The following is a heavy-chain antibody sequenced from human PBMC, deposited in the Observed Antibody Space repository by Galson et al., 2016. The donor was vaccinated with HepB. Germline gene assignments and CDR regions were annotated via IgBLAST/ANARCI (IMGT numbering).Heavy chain of an antibody. V-gene: IGHV3-11*05. J-gene: IGHJ4*02. Sequence: SLRLSCAASGFSFGDYYMSWIRQAPGKGLEWISDIGSTGTYTKYADSVRGRFAISRDNAKKSLYLQMNSLRVEDTAIYYCARVAQIVVVTASFEHWGQGALVTVSS. D-gene: IGHD2-21*02. CDR2: IGSTGTYT. CDR1: GFSFGDYY. CDR3: ARVAQIVVVTASFEH.